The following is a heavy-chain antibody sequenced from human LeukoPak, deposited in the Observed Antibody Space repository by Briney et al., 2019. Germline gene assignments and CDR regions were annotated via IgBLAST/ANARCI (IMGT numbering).Heavy chain of an antibody. Sequence: ASVKVSCKASGYTFTSYGISWVRQAPGQGLEWMGWISAYNGNTNYAQKLQGRVTMTTDTSTSTAYMELRSLRSDDTAVYYCAREKNAGFGDNWIDPWGQGTLVTVSS. CDR2: ISAYNGNT. J-gene: IGHJ5*02. D-gene: IGHD3-10*01. CDR3: AREKNAGFGDNWIDP. V-gene: IGHV1-18*01. CDR1: GYTFTSYG.